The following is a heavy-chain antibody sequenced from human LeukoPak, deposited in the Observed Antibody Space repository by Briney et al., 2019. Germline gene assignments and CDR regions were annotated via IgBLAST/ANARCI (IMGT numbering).Heavy chain of an antibody. Sequence: GGSLRLSCAASGFTFSSYAMHWVRQAPGKGLEWVAVISYDGSNKYYADSVKGRFTISRDNSKNTLFLQLNSLRTEDTAVYYCARESSSFYPVAYYFDYWGQGTLVTVSS. CDR2: ISYDGSNK. V-gene: IGHV3-30*04. CDR1: GFTFSSYA. D-gene: IGHD6-6*01. J-gene: IGHJ4*02. CDR3: ARESSSFYPVAYYFDY.